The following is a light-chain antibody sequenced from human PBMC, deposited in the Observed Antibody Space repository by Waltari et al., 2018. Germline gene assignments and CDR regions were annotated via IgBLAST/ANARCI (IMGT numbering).Light chain of an antibody. CDR3: QQFGSSPWT. CDR2: GTS. CDR1: QSVGTNY. J-gene: IGKJ1*01. Sequence: EIVLTQSPGPLSLSPEERATLSCRASQSVGTNYLAWYQQKPGQAPRLLIYGTSSRATGIPDRFSGSGYGTDFTLTISRLEPEDFAVYYCQQFGSSPWTFGHGTKVEIK. V-gene: IGKV3-20*01.